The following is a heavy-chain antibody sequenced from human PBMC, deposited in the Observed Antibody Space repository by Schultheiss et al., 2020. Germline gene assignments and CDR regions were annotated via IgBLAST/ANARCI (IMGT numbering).Heavy chain of an antibody. V-gene: IGHV3-30-3*01. J-gene: IGHJ6*02. CDR3: ARDGSDFWSGYYNSEPPSYYGMDV. CDR2: ISYDGSNK. D-gene: IGHD3-3*01. CDR1: GFTFSSYA. Sequence: WGSLRLSGAASGFTFSSYAMHWVRQAPGKGLEWVAVISYDGSNKYFVDSVKGRFTISRDNSKDTLYLQMNSLTAEDTAVYYCARDGSDFWSGYYNSEPPSYYGMDVWGQGTTVTVSS.